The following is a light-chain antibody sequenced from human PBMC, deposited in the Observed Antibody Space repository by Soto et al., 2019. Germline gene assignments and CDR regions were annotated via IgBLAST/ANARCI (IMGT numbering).Light chain of an antibody. J-gene: IGLJ1*01. CDR3: QVWDSAGDHYV. Sequence: SYELTQPPSVSVAPGQTASIACGGSNIGSKRVHWYQQRPGQAPVLGVYDDTYRPSGIPERFSGSNSGNTATLTISRVEAGDEADYHCQVWDSAGDHYVFGTGTKLTVL. CDR1: NIGSKR. CDR2: DDT. V-gene: IGLV3-21*02.